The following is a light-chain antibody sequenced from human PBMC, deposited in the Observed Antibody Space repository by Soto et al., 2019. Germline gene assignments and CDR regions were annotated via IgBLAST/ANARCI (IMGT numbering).Light chain of an antibody. J-gene: IGKJ1*01. CDR3: RQYYSYPRT. CDR1: QSISNW. V-gene: IGKV1-5*03. Sequence: DIHITQSPSTLPASVGDRVTITCRASQSISNWLAWYQQKPGQAPKLLIYKASTLKSGVPSRFSGSGSGTDFTLTISCLQSEDFATYYCRQYYSYPRTFGQGTKVDIK. CDR2: KAS.